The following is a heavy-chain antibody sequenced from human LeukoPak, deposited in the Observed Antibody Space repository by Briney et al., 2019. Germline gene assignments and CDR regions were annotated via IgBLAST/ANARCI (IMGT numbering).Heavy chain of an antibody. J-gene: IGHJ6*02. V-gene: IGHV1-18*01. CDR2: ISAYNGNT. Sequence: GASVKVSCKASGYTFTSYGISWVRQAPGQGLEWMGWISAYNGNTNYAQKLQGRVTMTTDTSTSTAYMELRSLRSDDTAVYYCARDGDIVVVVAATRHYYYYGMDIWGQGTTVTVSS. CDR3: ARDGDIVVVVAATRHYYYYGMDI. D-gene: IGHD2-15*01. CDR1: GYTFTSYG.